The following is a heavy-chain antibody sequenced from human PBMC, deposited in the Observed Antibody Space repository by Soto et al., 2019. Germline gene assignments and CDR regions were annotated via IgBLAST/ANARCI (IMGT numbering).Heavy chain of an antibody. CDR1: GGSISSGGYY. CDR2: IYYSGST. J-gene: IGHJ4*02. D-gene: IGHD1-1*01. V-gene: IGHV4-31*03. CDR3: ARTLEPHADYFDY. Sequence: SETLSLTCTVSGGSISSGGYYWSWIRQHPGKGLEWIGYIYYSGSTYYNPSLKSRVTISVDTSKNQFSLKLSSVTAADTAVYYCARTLEPHADYFDYWGQGTTVTVSS.